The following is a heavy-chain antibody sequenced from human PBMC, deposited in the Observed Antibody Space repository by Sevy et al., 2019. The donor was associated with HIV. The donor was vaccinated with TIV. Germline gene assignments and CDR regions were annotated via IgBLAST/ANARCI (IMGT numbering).Heavy chain of an antibody. Sequence: GGSLRLSCAASGFTFSSYSMNWVRQAPGKGLEWVSYISSSSSTIYYADSVKGRFTISRDNAKNSLYLQMNSLRDEDTAVYYCARDSEIYCSGGSCYLDAFDIWGQGTMVTVSS. J-gene: IGHJ3*02. CDR3: ARDSEIYCSGGSCYLDAFDI. V-gene: IGHV3-48*02. D-gene: IGHD2-15*01. CDR2: ISSSSSTI. CDR1: GFTFSSYS.